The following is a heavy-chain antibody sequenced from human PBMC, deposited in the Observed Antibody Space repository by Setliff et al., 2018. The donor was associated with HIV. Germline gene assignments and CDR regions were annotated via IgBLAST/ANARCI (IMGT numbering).Heavy chain of an antibody. CDR1: GFSVGDNY. V-gene: IGHV3-53*01. J-gene: IGHJ4*02. D-gene: IGHD6-19*01. CDR3: AKGSGFHDY. CDR2: IYAAGAT. Sequence: PGGSLRLSCEISGFSVGDNYMTWVRQTPKMGPEWVSLIYAAGATYYADSVEGRFTISRDTSTNTLYLQMHSLRADDTAVYYCAKGSGFHDYWGQGTRVTVSS.